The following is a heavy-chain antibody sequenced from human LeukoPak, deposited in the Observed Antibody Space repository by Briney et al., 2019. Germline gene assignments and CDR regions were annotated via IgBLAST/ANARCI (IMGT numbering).Heavy chain of an antibody. CDR3: ARVVGDHFDY. D-gene: IGHD1-26*01. J-gene: IGHJ4*02. Sequence: PSQTLSLTCTVSGGSISSGGYYWSWIRQHPGKGPEWIGYIHHGGSTYYNPSLKSRVSISVDTSMNQFSLNLTSVTAADTAIYFCARVVGDHFDYWGQGTLVTVSS. CDR1: GGSISSGGYY. CDR2: IHHGGST. V-gene: IGHV4-31*03.